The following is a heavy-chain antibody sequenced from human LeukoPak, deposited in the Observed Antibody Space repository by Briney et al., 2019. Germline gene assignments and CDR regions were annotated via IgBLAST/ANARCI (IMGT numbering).Heavy chain of an antibody. CDR3: ARVDRHHFYMDV. CDR1: GDTFNNYI. CDR2: VMPLSNTP. V-gene: IGHV1-69*05. Sequence: GASVKVSCKASGDTFNNYIITWVRQAPGQGLEWMGGVMPLSNTPNYAQKFQGRITIITDASTHTSYMELRSLRSEDTAVYSCARVDRHHFYMDVWGKGTTVTVSS. D-gene: IGHD1-14*01. J-gene: IGHJ6*03.